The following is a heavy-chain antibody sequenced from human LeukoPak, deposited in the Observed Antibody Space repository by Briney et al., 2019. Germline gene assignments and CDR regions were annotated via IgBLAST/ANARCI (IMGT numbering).Heavy chain of an antibody. D-gene: IGHD3-3*01. CDR2: IYYSGST. J-gene: IGHJ6*03. CDR1: GGSFSSSSYY. V-gene: IGHV4-39*07. Sequence: PSETLSLTCAVYGGSFSSSSYYWGWIRQPPGKGLEWIGSIYYSGSTYYNPSLKSRVTISVDTSKNQFSLKLSPVTAADTAVYYCASFYSDFWSGYTYYYNMDVWGKGTTVTVSS. CDR3: ASFYSDFWSGYTYYYNMDV.